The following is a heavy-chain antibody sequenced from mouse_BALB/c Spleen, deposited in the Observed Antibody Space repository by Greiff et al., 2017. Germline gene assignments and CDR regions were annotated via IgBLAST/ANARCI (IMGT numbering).Heavy chain of an antibody. D-gene: IGHD2-3*01. CDR1: GDSITSGY. CDR3: ARKRDGPYYYAMDY. J-gene: IGHJ4*01. V-gene: IGHV3-8*02. CDR2: ISYSGST. Sequence: EVMLVESGPSLVKPSQTLSLTCSVTGDSITSGYWNWIRKFPGNKLEYMGYISYSGSTYYNPSLKSRISITRDTSKNQYYLQLNSVTTEDTATYYCARKRDGPYYYAMDYWGQGTSVTVSS.